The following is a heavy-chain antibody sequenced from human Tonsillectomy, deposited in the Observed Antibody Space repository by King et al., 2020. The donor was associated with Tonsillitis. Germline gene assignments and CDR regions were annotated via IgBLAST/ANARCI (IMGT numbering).Heavy chain of an antibody. CDR1: GGTFSSYV. CDR2: IIPILGIA. CDR3: AGGVGDYDVDY. V-gene: IGHV1-69*09. J-gene: IGHJ4*02. Sequence: VQLVQSGAEVKKPGSSVKVSCKTSGGTFSSYVISWVRQAPGQGLEWMGRIIPILGIANYAQKFQGRVTITADKSTSTAYMELSSLRSEDTAVYYCAGGVGDYDVDYWGQGTLVTVSS. D-gene: IGHD4-17*01.